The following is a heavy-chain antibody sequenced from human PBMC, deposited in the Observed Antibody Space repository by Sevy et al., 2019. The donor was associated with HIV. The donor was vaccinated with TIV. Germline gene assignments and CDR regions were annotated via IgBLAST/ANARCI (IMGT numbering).Heavy chain of an antibody. D-gene: IGHD2-8*01. CDR2: LSFGCGEI. Sequence: GGSLRLSCAASGFTFSKYSMSWVRQPPGKGLEWVSTLSFGCGEINYADSVKVRLTISRDNSKSSVYLQMNNLRPEDTAVYYCAREGCTKPHDYWGQGTLVTVSS. CDR1: GFTFSKYS. J-gene: IGHJ4*02. CDR3: AREGCTKPHDY. V-gene: IGHV3-23*01.